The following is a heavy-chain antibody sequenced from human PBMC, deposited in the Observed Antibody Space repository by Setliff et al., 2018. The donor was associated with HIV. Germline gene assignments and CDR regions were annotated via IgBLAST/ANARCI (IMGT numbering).Heavy chain of an antibody. Sequence: SETLSLTCTVSGGSISSGGLYWNWIRQYPGKGLEWIGYISSGGGTYYNPSLKSRVAISVDTSKNQFSLKLSSVTAADTAVYYCARGYHLLNPDYWGQGTLVTVSS. D-gene: IGHD2-2*02. CDR3: ARGYHLLNPDY. CDR2: ISSGGGT. CDR1: GGSISSGGLY. J-gene: IGHJ4*02. V-gene: IGHV4-31*03.